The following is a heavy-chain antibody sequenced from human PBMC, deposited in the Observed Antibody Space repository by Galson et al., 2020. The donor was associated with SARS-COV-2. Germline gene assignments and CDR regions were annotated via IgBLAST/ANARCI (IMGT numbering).Heavy chain of an antibody. D-gene: IGHD1-26*01. CDR3: ARERGSYVFDY. V-gene: IGHV4-59*01. Sequence: ASETLSLTCNVSGGSISSYYWSWIRQPPGKELEWIGYNYYSGSTHYNPTLKSRATISVDTSKNQFSLKLSTVTSADTAVYYCARERGSYVFDYWGQGTLVTVSS. CDR2: NYYSGST. J-gene: IGHJ4*02. CDR1: GGSISSYY.